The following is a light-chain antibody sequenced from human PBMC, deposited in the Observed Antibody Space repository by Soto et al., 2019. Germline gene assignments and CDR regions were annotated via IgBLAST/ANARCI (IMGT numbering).Light chain of an antibody. Sequence: ELVFRQAPCTLALSPWERAIISFRASQSVFTYLACYARNPGKAPRLRIDAXSSMDTGSPDRLSGSGSGTEFTLTISRLEPDDFARYYCQQYGSSTRTFGQGTKVDIK. CDR1: QSVFTY. CDR3: QQYGSSTRT. J-gene: IGKJ1*01. V-gene: IGKV3-20*01. CDR2: AXS.